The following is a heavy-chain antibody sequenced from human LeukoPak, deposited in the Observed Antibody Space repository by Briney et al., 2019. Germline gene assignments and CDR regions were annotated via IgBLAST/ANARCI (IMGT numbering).Heavy chain of an antibody. V-gene: IGHV3-23*01. CDR3: AKDGPTYGMDV. CDR1: GLIVNSYV. J-gene: IGHJ6*02. Sequence: GSLRLSCAASGLIVNSYVMSWVRRAPGKGLEGVSLIRGIGGSTYYADSVRGRFTISRDNSKNTLYLQMNSLRAEDTAVYYCAKDGPTYGMDVWGQGTTVTVSS. CDR2: IRGIGGST.